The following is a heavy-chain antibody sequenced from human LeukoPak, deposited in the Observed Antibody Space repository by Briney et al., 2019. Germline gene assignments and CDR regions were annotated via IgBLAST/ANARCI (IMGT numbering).Heavy chain of an antibody. D-gene: IGHD3-10*01. CDR1: GGSISSGGYS. CDR3: ARGDYYGSGSYGY. V-gene: IGHV4-30-2*01. CDR2: IYHSGST. Sequence: SQTLSLTCAVSGGSISSGGYSWSWIRQPPGKGLEWIGYIYHSGSTYYNLSLKSRVTISVDRSKNQFSLKLSSVTAADTAVYYCARGDYYGSGSYGYWGQGTLVTVSS. J-gene: IGHJ4*02.